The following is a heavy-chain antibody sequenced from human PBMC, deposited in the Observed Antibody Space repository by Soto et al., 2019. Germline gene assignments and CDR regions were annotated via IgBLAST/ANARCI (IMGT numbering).Heavy chain of an antibody. CDR3: AKDPHSRVILDYYYGMDV. CDR1: GFTFSSYA. Sequence: LGGSLRLSCAASGFTFSSYAMSWVRQAPGKGLEWVSAISGSGGSTYYADSVKGRFTISRDNSKNTLYLQMNSLRAEDTAVYYCAKDPHSRVILDYYYGMDVWGQGTTVTVSS. CDR2: ISGSGGST. V-gene: IGHV3-23*01. J-gene: IGHJ6*02. D-gene: IGHD3-22*01.